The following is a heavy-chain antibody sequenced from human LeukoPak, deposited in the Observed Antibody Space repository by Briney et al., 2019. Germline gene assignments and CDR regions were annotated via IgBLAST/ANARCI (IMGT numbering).Heavy chain of an antibody. CDR3: AKRGVVIRVILVGLHKEAYYFDS. Sequence: GGSLRLSCVVSGITLSNYGMSWVRQAPGKGLEWVAGISDSGGRTNYADSVKGRFTISRDSPENTLYLQMNSLRAEDTAVYFCAKRGVVIRVILVGLHKEAYYFDSWGQGALVTVSS. J-gene: IGHJ4*02. CDR2: ISDSGGRT. CDR1: GITLSNYG. D-gene: IGHD3-22*01. V-gene: IGHV3-23*01.